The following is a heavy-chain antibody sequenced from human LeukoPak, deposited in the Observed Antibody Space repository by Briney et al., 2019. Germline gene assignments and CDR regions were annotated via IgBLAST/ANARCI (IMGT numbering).Heavy chain of an antibody. D-gene: IGHD1-26*01. CDR2: IYNSGST. Sequence: PSETLSLTCTDSGGSISSDYWNWIRQPPGKGLEWIGYIYNSGSTTYNPSLKSRVTISVDTSKSQFSLKLSSVTAADTAVYYCTRSGSYHNWFDPWGQGTLVTVSS. CDR3: TRSGSYHNWFDP. CDR1: GGSISSDY. V-gene: IGHV4-59*01. J-gene: IGHJ5*02.